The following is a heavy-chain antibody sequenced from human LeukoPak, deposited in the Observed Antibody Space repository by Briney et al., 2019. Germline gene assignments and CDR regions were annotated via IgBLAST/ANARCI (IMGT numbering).Heavy chain of an antibody. D-gene: IGHD3-22*01. CDR3: AKDRAYYSDSSGYYLVRAYDY. V-gene: IGHV3-23*01. CDR2: ISGSGGST. J-gene: IGHJ4*02. Sequence: GGTLRLSCAASGFTFSSYGMSWVRQAPGKGLEWVSAISGSGGSTYYADSVKGRFTISRDNSKNTLYLQMNSLRAEDTAVYYCAKDRAYYSDSSGYYLVRAYDYWGQGTLVTVSS. CDR1: GFTFSSYG.